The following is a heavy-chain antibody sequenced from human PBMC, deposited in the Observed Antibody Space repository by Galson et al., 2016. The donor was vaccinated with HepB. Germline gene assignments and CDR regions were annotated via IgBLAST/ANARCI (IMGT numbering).Heavy chain of an antibody. Sequence: SVKVSCKASGYTFTTYAINWVRQAPGQGPEWMGWINTNTGNPTYAQGFTGRFVFSLDTSVSTAYLQISSLKAEDTAVYYSARDLIGGFDYWGQGTLVTVSS. CDR2: INTNTGNP. CDR1: GYTFTTYA. D-gene: IGHD3-10*01. J-gene: IGHJ4*02. CDR3: ARDLIGGFDY. V-gene: IGHV7-4-1*02.